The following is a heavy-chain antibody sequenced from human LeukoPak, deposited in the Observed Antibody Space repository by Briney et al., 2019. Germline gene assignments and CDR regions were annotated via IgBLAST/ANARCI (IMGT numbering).Heavy chain of an antibody. CDR1: GGSIDTYY. J-gene: IGHJ4*02. D-gene: IGHD6-19*01. Sequence: SETLSLTCSVSGGSIDTYYWTRVRQPPGRGLEWIGFVFYSGIANYNRSLGSRVTISVDTSKNQFSLKLTSVTAADTAIYYCARWGESVTGVDYWGQGILVTVSS. CDR2: VFYSGIA. V-gene: IGHV4-59*08. CDR3: ARWGESVTGVDY.